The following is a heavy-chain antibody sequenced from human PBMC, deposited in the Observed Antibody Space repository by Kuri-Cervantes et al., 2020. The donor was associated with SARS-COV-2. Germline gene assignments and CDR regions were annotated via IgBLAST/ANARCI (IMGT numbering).Heavy chain of an antibody. CDR2: VRGKANNYAT. CDR1: GFLFSASA. Sequence: GESLKISCEVSGFLFSASAIHGVRQASGQGLEWVGRVRGKANNYATAYAASVKGRFTISRDDLKNVAYLQMSSLRAEDTAVYYCARHYYDSSGDYYPILYYYYMDVWGKGTTVTVSS. V-gene: IGHV3-73*01. D-gene: IGHD3-22*01. J-gene: IGHJ6*03. CDR3: ARHYYDSSGDYYPILYYYYMDV.